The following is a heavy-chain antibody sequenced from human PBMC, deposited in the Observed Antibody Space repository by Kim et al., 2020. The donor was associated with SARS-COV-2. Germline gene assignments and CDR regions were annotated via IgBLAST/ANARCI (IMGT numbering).Heavy chain of an antibody. CDR1: GFTFTSYA. CDR3: ARDLGGSYFTGGLDY. CDR2: ISHDGSHY. V-gene: IGHV3-30*04. Sequence: GGSLRLSCAASGFTFTSYAVHWVRQAPGKGLEWVAVISHDGSHYYYVDSVKGRFTISRDNSKNTLYLQMNSLRAEDTAVYYCARDLGGSYFTGGLDYWGQETLVTVSS. D-gene: IGHD1-26*01. J-gene: IGHJ4*02.